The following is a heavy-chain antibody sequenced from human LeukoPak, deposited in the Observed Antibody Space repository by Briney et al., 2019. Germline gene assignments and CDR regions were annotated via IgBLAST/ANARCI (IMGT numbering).Heavy chain of an antibody. V-gene: IGHV3-48*01. Sequence: LPGGSLRLSCAASGFTFSRYTMNWVRQPPGKGLEWVSNIGTSSTTIYYADSVKGRFTISRDNAKNSLYLQMNSLRAEDTAVYYCVREGATVTTGAHYYMDVRGKGTTVTVSS. CDR3: VREGATVTTGAHYYMDV. D-gene: IGHD4-11*01. CDR1: GFTFSRYT. CDR2: IGTSSTTI. J-gene: IGHJ6*03.